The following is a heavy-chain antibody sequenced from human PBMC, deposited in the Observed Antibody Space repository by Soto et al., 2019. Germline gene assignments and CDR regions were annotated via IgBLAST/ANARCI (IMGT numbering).Heavy chain of an antibody. D-gene: IGHD5-12*01. CDR2: INHSGST. Sequence: SETLSLTCAVYGGSFSGYYWGWIRQPPGKGLEWIGEINHSGSTNYNPSLKSRVTISVDTSKNQFSLKLSSVTAADTAVYYCASKRWLQLNYWGQGTLVTVSS. V-gene: IGHV4-34*01. CDR1: GGSFSGYY. CDR3: ASKRWLQLNY. J-gene: IGHJ4*02.